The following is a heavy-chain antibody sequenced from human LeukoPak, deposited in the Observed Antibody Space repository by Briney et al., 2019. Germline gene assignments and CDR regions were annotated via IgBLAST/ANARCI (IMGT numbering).Heavy chain of an antibody. Sequence: SGGSLRLSCAVSGFTVSSIYMTWVRQAPGKGLEWVSVIYSGGSIYYADSVKGRFTISRDISKNMVDLQLNSLRAEDTAVYYCASGKETSMAQGYWGQGTLVTISS. D-gene: IGHD5-18*01. CDR1: GFTVSSIY. CDR2: IYSGGSI. J-gene: IGHJ4*02. CDR3: ASGKETSMAQGY. V-gene: IGHV3-53*01.